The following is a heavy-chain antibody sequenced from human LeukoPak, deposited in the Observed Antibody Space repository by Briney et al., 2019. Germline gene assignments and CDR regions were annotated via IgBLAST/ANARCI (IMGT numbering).Heavy chain of an antibody. J-gene: IGHJ4*02. CDR2: IKQDGSEK. Sequence: GGSLRLSCVASGFTFNSNWMSWVRQAPGKGLEWVANIKQDGSEKYYVDSVKGRFTISRDNAKNSLSLQMNSLRAEDTAVYYCTRDKYYDRYFDSWGQGTLVTVSS. CDR3: TRDKYYDRYFDS. V-gene: IGHV3-7*01. D-gene: IGHD3-22*01. CDR1: GFTFNSNW.